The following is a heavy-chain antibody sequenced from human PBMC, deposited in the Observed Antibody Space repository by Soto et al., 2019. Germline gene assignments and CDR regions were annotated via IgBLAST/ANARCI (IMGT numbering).Heavy chain of an antibody. V-gene: IGHV3-33*01. J-gene: IGHJ3*02. CDR3: VRDDIGDPNGFDI. CDR2: ITNDAKIR. Sequence: QVQLVESGGGVVQPGRSLRLSCAPSGFTFSAYGMHWVRQAPGKGLEWVAVITNDAKIRYEGDSVKGRFTISRDNSKNMLYLQMNSLRVEDTALYYCVRDDIGDPNGFDIWGRGTMVTVSS. D-gene: IGHD2-15*01. CDR1: GFTFSAYG.